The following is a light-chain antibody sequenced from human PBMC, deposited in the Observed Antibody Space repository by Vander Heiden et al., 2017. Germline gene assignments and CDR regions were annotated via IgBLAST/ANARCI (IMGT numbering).Light chain of an antibody. V-gene: IGKV3-20*01. CDR2: ATS. CDR1: QSVDSSY. CDR3: QQYADSPIYT. Sequence: EIVLTQSPGTLSLSPGEGATLSCRASQSVDSSYLAWYQQKPGQAPRLLIYATSRRATDIPDRFSGSGSGTDFTLTISRLEPEDFAVYYCQQYADSPIYTFGQGTKLEIK. J-gene: IGKJ2*01.